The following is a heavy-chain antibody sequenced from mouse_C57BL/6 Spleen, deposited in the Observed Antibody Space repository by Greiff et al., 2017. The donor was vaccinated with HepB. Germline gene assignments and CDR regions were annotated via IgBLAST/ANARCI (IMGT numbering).Heavy chain of an antibody. CDR1: GFTFSDYG. V-gene: IGHV5-17*01. D-gene: IGHD1-1*01. CDR2: ISSGSSTI. Sequence: EVQRVESGGGLVKPGGSLKLSCAASGFTFSDYGMHWVRQAPEKGLEWVAYISSGSSTIYYADTVKGRFTISRDNAKNTLFLQMTSLRSEDTAMYYCAREAHYYGSSAWFAYWGQGTLVTVSA. J-gene: IGHJ3*01. CDR3: AREAHYYGSSAWFAY.